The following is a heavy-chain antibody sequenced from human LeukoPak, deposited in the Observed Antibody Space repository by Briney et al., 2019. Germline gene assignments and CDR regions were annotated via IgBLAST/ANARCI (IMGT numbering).Heavy chain of an antibody. CDR2: IYYSGST. Sequence: SETLSLTCTVSGGSISSYYWGWIRQPPGKGLEWIGSIYYSGSTYYNPSLKSRVTISVDTSKNQFSLKLSSVTAADTAVYYCARDSYGDYVRVFDYWGQGTLVTVSS. CDR1: GGSISSYY. V-gene: IGHV4-39*07. D-gene: IGHD4-17*01. CDR3: ARDSYGDYVRVFDY. J-gene: IGHJ4*02.